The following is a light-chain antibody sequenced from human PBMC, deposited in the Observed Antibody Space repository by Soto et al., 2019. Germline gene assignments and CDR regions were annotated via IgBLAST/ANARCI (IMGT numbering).Light chain of an antibody. CDR2: GAS. V-gene: IGKV3-20*01. CDR1: QSVSSSY. J-gene: IGKJ1*01. CDR3: QQYGSSPA. Sequence: DIVLTQSPGTLSLSPGERATLSCRASQSVSSSYLAWYQQKPGQAPRILIYGASSRATGIPDRFSGSGSGTDFTLTISRLEPEDFAVYYCQQYGSSPAFGQGTKVEIK.